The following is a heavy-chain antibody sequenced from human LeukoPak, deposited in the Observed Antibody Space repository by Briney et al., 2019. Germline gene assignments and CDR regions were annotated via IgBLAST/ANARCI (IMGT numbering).Heavy chain of an antibody. D-gene: IGHD6-19*01. CDR3: ARGYSSGWYPIITRYYYMDV. Sequence: ASVKVSCKASGYTFTSYDINWVRQATGQGLEWMGWMNPNSGNTGYAQKFQGRVIITRNTSISTAYMELSSLRSEDTAVYYCARGYSSGWYPIITRYYYMDVWGKGTTVTVSS. CDR1: GYTFTSYD. V-gene: IGHV1-8*03. J-gene: IGHJ6*03. CDR2: MNPNSGNT.